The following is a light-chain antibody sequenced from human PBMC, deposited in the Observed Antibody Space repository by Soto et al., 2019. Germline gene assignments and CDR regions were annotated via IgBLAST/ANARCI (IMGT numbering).Light chain of an antibody. CDR3: QQYNNWPPWP. Sequence: EIVMTQSPATLSVSPGERATLSCRASQSVSSNLAWYQQNPGQAPRLLIYGASTRATGIPARFSGSGSVTEFTLTISSLQSEDFSVYYCQQYNNWPPWPFGQGTQVEI. CDR2: GAS. V-gene: IGKV3-15*01. J-gene: IGKJ1*01. CDR1: QSVSSN.